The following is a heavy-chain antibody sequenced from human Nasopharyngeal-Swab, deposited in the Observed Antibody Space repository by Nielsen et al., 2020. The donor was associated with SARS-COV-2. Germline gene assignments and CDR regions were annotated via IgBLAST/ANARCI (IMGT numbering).Heavy chain of an antibody. V-gene: IGHV3-74*01. D-gene: IGHD6-19*01. CDR2: INRDGSST. CDR3: ARETAVAGDYYCDY. CDR1: GFTLSSYW. J-gene: IGHJ4*02. Sequence: GGSLRLSCAASGFTLSSYWMHWVRQAPGKGLVWVSRINRDGSSTSYADSVKGRLTISRENAKNTLYLQMNSLRVEDTAVYYCARETAVAGDYYCDYWGQGTLVAVSS.